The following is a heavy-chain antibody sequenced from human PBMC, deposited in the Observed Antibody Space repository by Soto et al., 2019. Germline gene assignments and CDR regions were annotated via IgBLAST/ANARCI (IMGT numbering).Heavy chain of an antibody. V-gene: IGHV3-23*01. CDR1: GFTFSSYA. D-gene: IGHD2-2*01. CDR3: AKARYCSSTSCYAHYYYGMDV. Sequence: GGSLRLSCAASGFTFSSYAMSWVRQAPGKGLEWVSAISGSGGSTYYADSVKGRFTISRDNSKNRLYLQMNSLRAEDTAVYYCAKARYCSSTSCYAHYYYGMDVWGQGTTVTVSS. J-gene: IGHJ6*02. CDR2: ISGSGGST.